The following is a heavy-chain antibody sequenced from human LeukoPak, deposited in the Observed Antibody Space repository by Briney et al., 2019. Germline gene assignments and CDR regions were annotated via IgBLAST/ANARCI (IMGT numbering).Heavy chain of an antibody. Sequence: SVKVSCKASGGTFSSYAISWVRQAPGQGLEWMGGIIPIFDRPNYAQKFEGRVTITADKSTNTTYMEIRSLTSDDTAVYYCARDAQWELRALDVWGRGTMVIVSS. J-gene: IGHJ3*01. CDR2: IIPIFDRP. CDR1: GGTFSSYA. V-gene: IGHV1-69*06. D-gene: IGHD1-26*01. CDR3: ARDAQWELRALDV.